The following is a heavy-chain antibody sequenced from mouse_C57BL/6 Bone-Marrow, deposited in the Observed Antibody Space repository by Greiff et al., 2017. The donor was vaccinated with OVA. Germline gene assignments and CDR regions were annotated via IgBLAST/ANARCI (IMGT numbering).Heavy chain of an antibody. J-gene: IGHJ4*01. CDR2: IHPSDSDT. Sequence: QVQLKQPGAELVKPGASVKVSCKASGYTFTSYWMHWVKQRPGQGLEWIGRIHPSDSDTNYNQKFKGKATLTVDKSSSTAYMQLSSLTSEDSAVYYCAIHYYGSSYSYAMDYWGQGTSVTVSS. CDR3: AIHYYGSSYSYAMDY. CDR1: GYTFTSYW. V-gene: IGHV1-74*01. D-gene: IGHD1-1*01.